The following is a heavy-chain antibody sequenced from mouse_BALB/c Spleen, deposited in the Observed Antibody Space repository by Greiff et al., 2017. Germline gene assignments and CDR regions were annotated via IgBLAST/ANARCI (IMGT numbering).Heavy chain of an antibody. J-gene: IGHJ4*01. V-gene: IGHV5-12-2*01. D-gene: IGHD1-1*01. CDR1: GFTFSSYT. Sequence: DVKLVESGGGLVQPGGSLKLSCAASGFTFSSYTMSWVRQTPEKRLEWVAYISNGGGSTYYPDTVKGRFTISRDNAKNTLYLQMSSLKSEDTAMYYCARHYYGSMDYWGQGTSVTVSS. CDR3: ARHYYGSMDY. CDR2: ISNGGGST.